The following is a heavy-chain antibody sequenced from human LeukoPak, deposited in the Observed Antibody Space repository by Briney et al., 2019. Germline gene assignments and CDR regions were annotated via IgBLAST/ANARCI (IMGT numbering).Heavy chain of an antibody. D-gene: IGHD2-15*01. J-gene: IGHJ3*02. CDR1: GYTLTELS. CDR3: ATDIFPVVVVAAGVFDI. Sequence: ASVKVSCKVSGYTLTELSMHGVRQAPGKGLEWMGGFDPEDGETIYAQKFQGRVTMTEDTSTDTAYMELSSLRSEDTAVYYCATDIFPVVVVAAGVFDIWGQRTMVTVSS. V-gene: IGHV1-24*01. CDR2: FDPEDGET.